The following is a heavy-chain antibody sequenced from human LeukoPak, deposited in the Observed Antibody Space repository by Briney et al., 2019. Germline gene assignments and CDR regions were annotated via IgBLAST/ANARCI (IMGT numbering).Heavy chain of an antibody. CDR3: ARGRYSSRYGGYYFDI. Sequence: PGGSLRLSCAASGFTFSSYAMSWVRQAPGKGLEWVSAISGSGGSTYYADSVKGRFTISRDNSKNTLYLQMNSLRAEDTAVYYCARGRYSSRYGGYYFDIWGQGTLVTVSS. CDR2: ISGSGGST. CDR1: GFTFSSYA. V-gene: IGHV3-23*01. D-gene: IGHD2-2*01. J-gene: IGHJ4*02.